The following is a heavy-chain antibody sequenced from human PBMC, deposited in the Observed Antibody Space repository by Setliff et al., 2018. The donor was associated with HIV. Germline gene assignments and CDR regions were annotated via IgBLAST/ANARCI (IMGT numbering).Heavy chain of an antibody. Sequence: ASVKVSCAASGFKFNNYAMSWVRQAPGKGLEWVSGISGSGGRTHYRDSVKGRVTISRAHSKSTVFLQMDSLRAEDTATYFCVKEEFSSVGTSASHIWGQGTVVTVSS. J-gene: IGHJ3*02. CDR3: VKEEFSSVGTSASHI. V-gene: IGHV3-23*01. D-gene: IGHD1-1*01. CDR1: GFKFNNYA. CDR2: ISGSGGRT.